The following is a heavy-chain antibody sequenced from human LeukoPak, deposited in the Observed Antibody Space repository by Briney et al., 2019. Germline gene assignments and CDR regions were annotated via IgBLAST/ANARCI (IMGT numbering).Heavy chain of an antibody. V-gene: IGHV3-9*01. D-gene: IGHD4-23*01. CDR3: AKDTDYGGNSGFDY. CDR1: GFTFSDHY. J-gene: IGHJ4*02. Sequence: GGSLRLSCAASGFTFSDHYMDWVRQAPGKGLEWVSGISWNSGSIGYADSVKGRFTISRDNAKNSLYLQMNSLRAEDTALYYCAKDTDYGGNSGFDYWGQGTLVTVSS. CDR2: ISWNSGSI.